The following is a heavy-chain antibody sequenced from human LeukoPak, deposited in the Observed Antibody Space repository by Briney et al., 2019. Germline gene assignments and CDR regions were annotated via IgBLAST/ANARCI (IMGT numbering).Heavy chain of an antibody. CDR1: GYTFTSYG. Sequence: ASVKVSCKASGYTFTSYGISWVRQAPGQGLEWMGWISAYNGNTNYAQKLQGRVTMTTDTSTSTAYMELRSLRSDDTAVYYCARRISAAWELLFGAFDIWGQGTMVTVSS. J-gene: IGHJ3*02. CDR3: ARRISAAWELLFGAFDI. CDR2: ISAYNGNT. D-gene: IGHD1-26*01. V-gene: IGHV1-18*01.